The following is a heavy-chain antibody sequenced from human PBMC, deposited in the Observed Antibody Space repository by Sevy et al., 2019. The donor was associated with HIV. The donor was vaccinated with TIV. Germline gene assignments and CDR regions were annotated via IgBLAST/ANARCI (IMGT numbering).Heavy chain of an antibody. CDR3: ARGDYYSSTSCYGRGRNYYYYGMDV. CDR1: GFTFSSYS. CDR2: ISSSSSYI. J-gene: IGHJ6*02. V-gene: IGHV3-21*01. Sequence: GGSLRLSCAASGFTFSSYSMNWVRQAPGKGLEWVSSISSSSSYIYYADSVKGRFTISRDNAKNSLYLQMNSLRAEDTAVYYSARGDYYSSTSCYGRGRNYYYYGMDVWGQGTTVTVSS. D-gene: IGHD2-2*01.